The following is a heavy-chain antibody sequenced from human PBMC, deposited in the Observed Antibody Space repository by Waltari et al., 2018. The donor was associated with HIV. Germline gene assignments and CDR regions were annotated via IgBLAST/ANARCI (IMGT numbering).Heavy chain of an antibody. V-gene: IGHV1-2*02. CDR1: GSTFTGYY. CDR3: ARGISLV. CDR2: INTTSGGT. Sequence: QVQLVQSGSEVKKPGSSVKLFCQALGSTFTGYYIHWVRQAPGQGFVGMGCINTTSGGTKYAQKFQGRVTMTRDTSTSTSYMELNRLRSDDTAVYYCARGISLVWGQGTLVTVSS. J-gene: IGHJ4*02. D-gene: IGHD1-20*01.